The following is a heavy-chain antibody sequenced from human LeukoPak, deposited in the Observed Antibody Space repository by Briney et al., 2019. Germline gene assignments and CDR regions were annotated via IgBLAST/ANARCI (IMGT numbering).Heavy chain of an antibody. D-gene: IGHD1-26*01. V-gene: IGHV3-74*01. J-gene: IGHJ4*02. Sequence: GGPLSPSSAASGSTFSSYWVQWGRQGPGKGLVWASRINTDGSSTSYAASVKGRFTISRNNAKNTLYLQMNSLPDEATAVYYCARAGSYRFDYCGEGTLVTVSS. CDR1: GSTFSSYW. CDR3: ARAGSYRFDY. CDR2: INTDGSST.